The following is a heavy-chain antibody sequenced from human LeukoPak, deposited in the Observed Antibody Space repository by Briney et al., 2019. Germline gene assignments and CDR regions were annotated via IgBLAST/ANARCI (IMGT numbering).Heavy chain of an antibody. CDR2: IYYSGST. CDR1: GGSISSYY. D-gene: IGHD3-10*01. CDR3: ARRGVKADAFDI. J-gene: IGHJ3*02. V-gene: IGHV4-59*08. Sequence: SETLSLTCTVSGGSISSYYWSWIRQPPGKGLEWIGYIYYSGSTNYNPSLKSRVTISVDTSKNQFSLKLSSVTAAVTAVYYCARRGVKADAFDIWGQGTMVTVSS.